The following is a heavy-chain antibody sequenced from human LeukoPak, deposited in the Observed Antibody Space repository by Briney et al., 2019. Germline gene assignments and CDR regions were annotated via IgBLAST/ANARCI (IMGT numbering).Heavy chain of an antibody. V-gene: IGHV1-18*01. CDR3: ARFIFTSGWSSGGYYFDY. CDR1: SYTFTTFG. D-gene: IGHD6-19*01. J-gene: IGHJ4*02. Sequence: ASVKVSLKTASYTFTTFGTNWVRQPPAQGLAWMGWMSPYSGNTNYAQKLQGRVTMTTDTSTTTAYMDLRSLSSDDTAVYSCARFIFTSGWSSGGYYFDYWGQGTVVTVSS. CDR2: MSPYSGNT.